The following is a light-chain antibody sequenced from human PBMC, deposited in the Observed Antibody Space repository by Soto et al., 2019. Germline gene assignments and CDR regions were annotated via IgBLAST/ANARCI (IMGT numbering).Light chain of an antibody. CDR3: QQYGSSPWT. J-gene: IGKJ1*01. Sequence: IVMTQSPATLSVSPGERATLSCRASHRVSSYLAWYQQKPGQAPRLLIYATSTRATGIPARFSGSGSGTEFTLTISSLQSEDFAVYHCQQYGSSPWTFGQGTKVDIK. CDR2: ATS. V-gene: IGKV3-15*01. CDR1: HRVSSY.